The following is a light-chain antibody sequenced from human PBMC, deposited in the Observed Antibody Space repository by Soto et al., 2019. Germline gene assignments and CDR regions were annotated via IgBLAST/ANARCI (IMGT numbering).Light chain of an antibody. J-gene: IGKJ4*01. Sequence: EIVMTQSPATLSVSPGERATLSCGASQSVSSKLAWYQQKPGQAPRLLIYDASSRATGIPDRFSGGGSGTDFTLTISRLEPEDFAVYYCQQFSSYPLTFGGGTKVDI. CDR1: QSVSSK. V-gene: IGKV3D-20*01. CDR2: DAS. CDR3: QQFSSYPLT.